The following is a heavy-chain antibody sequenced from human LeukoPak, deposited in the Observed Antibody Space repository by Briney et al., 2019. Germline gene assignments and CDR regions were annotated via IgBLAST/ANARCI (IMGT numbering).Heavy chain of an antibody. V-gene: IGHV1-69*05. CDR1: GGTFSSYA. D-gene: IGHD3-3*01. J-gene: IGHJ5*02. CDR2: IIPIFGTA. Sequence: GASVKVSCKASGGTFSSYAISWVRQAPGQGLEWMGGIIPIFGTANYAQKFQGRVTITTDESTSTAYMELSSLRSEDTAVYYCARESFWSGYDRVFDPWGQGTLVTVSS. CDR3: ARESFWSGYDRVFDP.